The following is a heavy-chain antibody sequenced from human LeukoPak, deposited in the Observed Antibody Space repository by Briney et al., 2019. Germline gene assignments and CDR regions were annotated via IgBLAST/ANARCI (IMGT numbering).Heavy chain of an antibody. CDR2: IYTSGST. D-gene: IGHD2-2*01. J-gene: IGHJ4*02. CDR3: ASTRYCSSTSCTTKSHFDY. Sequence: PSETLSLTCTVSGGSISSYYWSWIRQPAGKGLEWIGRIYTSGSTNYNPSLKSRVTMSVDTSKNQSSLKLSSVTAADTAVYYCASTRYCSSTSCTTKSHFDYWGQGTLVTVSS. V-gene: IGHV4-4*07. CDR1: GGSISSYY.